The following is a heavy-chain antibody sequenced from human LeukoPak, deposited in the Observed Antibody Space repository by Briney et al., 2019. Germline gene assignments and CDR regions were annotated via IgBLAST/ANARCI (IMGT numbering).Heavy chain of an antibody. D-gene: IGHD3-16*01. CDR1: GGTFSSYA. CDR2: INPNSGDT. J-gene: IGHJ4*02. V-gene: IGHV1-2*02. CDR3: ATQRGSYLWGTDFDY. Sequence: ASVKVSCKASGGTFSSYAISWVRQAPGQGLEWMGWINPNSGDTKYAQKFQGRVTMTRDTSISTAYMGLSRLKSDDTAVYYCATQRGSYLWGTDFDYWGQGTLVTVSS.